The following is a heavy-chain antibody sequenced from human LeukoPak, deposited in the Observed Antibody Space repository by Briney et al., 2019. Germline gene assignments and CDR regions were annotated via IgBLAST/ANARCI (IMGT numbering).Heavy chain of an antibody. CDR1: GYSFTSYW. CDR3: ARHVSRADYGSGSYYYYYYMDV. Sequence: GESLKISCKGSGYSFTSYWIGWVRQMPGKGLEWMGIIYPGDSDTRYSLSFQGQVTISADKSISTAYLQWSSLKASDTAMYYCARHVSRADYGSGSYYYYYYMDVWGKGTTVTISS. CDR2: IYPGDSDT. D-gene: IGHD3-10*01. J-gene: IGHJ6*03. V-gene: IGHV5-51*01.